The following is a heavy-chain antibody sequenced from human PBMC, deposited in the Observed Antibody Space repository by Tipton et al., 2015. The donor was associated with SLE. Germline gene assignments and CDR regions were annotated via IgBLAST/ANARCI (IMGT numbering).Heavy chain of an antibody. CDR3: ARVKEERGDNTY. D-gene: IGHD2-21*01. J-gene: IGHJ4*02. CDR2: INHDGSEK. Sequence: SLRLSCAASGFTLSDYEMDWVRQAPGKGLEWVANINHDGSEKFYVDSVKGRFTISRDNTKNSVYLQMNSLRAEDTAVYYCARVKEERGDNTYWGQGTLVSVSS. V-gene: IGHV3-7*03. CDR1: GFTLSDYE.